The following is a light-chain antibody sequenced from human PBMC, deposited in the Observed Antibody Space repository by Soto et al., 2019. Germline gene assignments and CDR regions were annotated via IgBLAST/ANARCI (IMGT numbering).Light chain of an antibody. J-gene: IGKJ4*01. Sequence: DIVMTQSPLSLPVTPGEPASISCRSSQSLLHSDSYNYLDWYLQKPGQSPQLLIYLGSNRASGVPDRFSGSGSGTDFTLKISRVEAEDVGIYYCMQALQTPLTFGGGTKLEIK. CDR3: MQALQTPLT. CDR2: LGS. CDR1: QSLLHSDSYNY. V-gene: IGKV2-28*01.